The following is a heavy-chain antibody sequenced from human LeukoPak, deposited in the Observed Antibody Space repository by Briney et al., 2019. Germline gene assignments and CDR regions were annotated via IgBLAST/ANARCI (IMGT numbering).Heavy chain of an antibody. CDR2: IYYSGIT. Sequence: SETLSLTCTVSGGSIKSRSYFWGWLRQPPGQGLEWIGSIYYSGITYNNPSLKTRITISVDTSKNQFSLKLSSVTAADTAVYYCARHGSGSSSSWYDYWGQGSLVTVSS. J-gene: IGHJ4*02. CDR3: ARHGSGSSSSWYDY. V-gene: IGHV4-39*01. D-gene: IGHD6-13*01. CDR1: GGSIKSRSYF.